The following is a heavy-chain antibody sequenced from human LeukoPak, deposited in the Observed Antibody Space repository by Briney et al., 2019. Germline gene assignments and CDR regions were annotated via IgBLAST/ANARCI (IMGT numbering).Heavy chain of an antibody. Sequence: GGSLRLSCAATGFTFSNYAMNWVRQAPGKGLEWVSAICGSCSSRYYADSVKGRFTISRDNSENTLYLQMNSLRAEDTAVYYCVKDTSGDYGGTGDAFDNWGQGTMVTVSS. CDR1: GFTFSNYA. D-gene: IGHD4-17*01. CDR2: ICGSCSSR. CDR3: VKDTSGDYGGTGDAFDN. V-gene: IGHV3-23*01. J-gene: IGHJ3*02.